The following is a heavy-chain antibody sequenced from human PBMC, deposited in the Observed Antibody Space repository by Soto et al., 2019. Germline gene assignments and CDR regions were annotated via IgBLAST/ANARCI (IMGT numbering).Heavy chain of an antibody. Sequence: EVQLLVSGGGLVQPGGSLRLSCTASGFTFKDYAMTWVRQGPGKGLEWVSTMSDSGDVVYYRESVKGRFTMSRDISNNTLYLQMNGLRAEDTAMYYCAKKLYSGTYYYLESWGPGTLVTVSS. D-gene: IGHD1-26*01. CDR2: MSDSGDVV. CDR3: AKKLYSGTYYYLES. V-gene: IGHV3-23*01. J-gene: IGHJ4*02. CDR1: GFTFKDYA.